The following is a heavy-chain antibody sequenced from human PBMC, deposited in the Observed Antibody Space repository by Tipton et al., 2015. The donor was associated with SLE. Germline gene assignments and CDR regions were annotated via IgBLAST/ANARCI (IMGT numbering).Heavy chain of an antibody. J-gene: IGHJ5*02. CDR3: ARLLRWRKWFDT. CDR1: GGSISSSSYH. D-gene: IGHD4-23*01. CDR2: LDNSGNT. Sequence: GLVKPSETLSLTCSVSGGSISSSSYHWGWIRQSPGKDLEWIGTLDNSGNTYYNPSLKSRVTISVDLSKNQFSLNLSSVTAADTGVFYCARLLRWRKWFDTWGQGTLVIVSS. V-gene: IGHV4-39*01.